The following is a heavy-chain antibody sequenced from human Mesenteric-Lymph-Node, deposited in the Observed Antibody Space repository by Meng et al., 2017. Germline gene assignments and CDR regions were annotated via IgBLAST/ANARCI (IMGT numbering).Heavy chain of an antibody. CDR1: GFTFDDYA. J-gene: IGHJ4*02. D-gene: IGHD3-16*01. CDR2: INWVGDTT. Sequence: EVQLVQFGGGVALPGGSLRLSWEASGFTFDDYAMIWVRQAPGKGLEWVSEINWVGDTTNYADSVKGRFTISRDNAKNSLYLQMNSLRVEDTAFYYCATYPGLGGWGQGTLVTVSS. V-gene: IGHV3-20*04. CDR3: ATYPGLGG.